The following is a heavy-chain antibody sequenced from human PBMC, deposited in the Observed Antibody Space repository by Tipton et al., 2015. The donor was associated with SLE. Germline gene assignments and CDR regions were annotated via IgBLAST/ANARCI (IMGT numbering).Heavy chain of an antibody. CDR1: GFTLRTYA. CDR3: AKDRYCAGGTCFASYFDH. D-gene: IGHD2-15*01. CDR2: ISGGGGRT. J-gene: IGHJ4*02. Sequence: SLRLSCAASGFTLRTYAMSWVRQAPGKGLEWVSYISGGGGRTVYADSVKGRFTISRDNSKNTLFLQMSSLRAEDTAVYYCAKDRYCAGGTCFASYFDHWGQGNLVTVSS. V-gene: IGHV3-23*01.